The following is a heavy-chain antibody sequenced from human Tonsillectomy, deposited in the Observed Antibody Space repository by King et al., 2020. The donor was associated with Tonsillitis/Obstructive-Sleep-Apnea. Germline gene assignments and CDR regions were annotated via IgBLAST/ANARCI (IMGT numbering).Heavy chain of an antibody. D-gene: IGHD2-8*01. CDR3: ARGILLILYATFDY. J-gene: IGHJ4*02. CDR1: GESFSGYY. CDR2: INHSGST. Sequence: VQLPQWGAGLLKPSETLSLTCAVYGESFSGYYWSWIRQPPGKGLEWIGEINHSGSTNYNPSLKSRVTISVDTSKNQFSLKLSSVTAADTAVYYCARGILLILYATFDYWGQGTLGTVSS. V-gene: IGHV4-34*01.